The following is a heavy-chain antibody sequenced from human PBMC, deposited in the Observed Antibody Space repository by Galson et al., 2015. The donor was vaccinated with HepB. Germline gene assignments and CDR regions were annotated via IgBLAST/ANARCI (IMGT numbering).Heavy chain of an antibody. V-gene: IGHV7-4-1*02. J-gene: IGHJ6*03. CDR1: TFTDYV. D-gene: IGHD3-3*01. Sequence: TFTDYVVNWVRQAPGQGLEWMGWMNTNTGKPTYAPGFAGRFVFSLDTSVTTAYLQISSLETDDTAVYYCARSPLRFLDWLPYYDYYYMDVWGEGTTVTVS. CDR3: ARSPLRFLDWLPYYDYYYMDV. CDR2: MNTNTGKP.